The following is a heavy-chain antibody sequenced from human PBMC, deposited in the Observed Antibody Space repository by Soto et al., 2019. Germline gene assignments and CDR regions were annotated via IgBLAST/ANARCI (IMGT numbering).Heavy chain of an antibody. J-gene: IGHJ6*02. D-gene: IGHD3-16*02. V-gene: IGHV1-18*04. CDR1: GYTFTSYG. Sequence: ASVKVSCKASGYTFTSYGISWVRQAPGQGLEWMGWISAYNGNTNYAQKLQGRVTMTTDTSTSTAYMELRSLRSDDTAVYYCARDPENEGAGYYDYVWGSYRYTPNYYGMDVWGQGTTVTVSS. CDR2: ISAYNGNT. CDR3: ARDPENEGAGYYDYVWGSYRYTPNYYGMDV.